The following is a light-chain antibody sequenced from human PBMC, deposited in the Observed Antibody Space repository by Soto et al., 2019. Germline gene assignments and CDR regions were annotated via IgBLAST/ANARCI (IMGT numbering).Light chain of an antibody. Sequence: QSALTQPASVSGSPGQSIAISCTGTSSDVGGYEYVSWYQQHPDKAPKIMIYDVSNRPSGVSNRFSGSKSGNTASLTISGLHAEDEADYYCSSYTSSSTYVFGTGTKLTVL. J-gene: IGLJ1*01. CDR3: SSYTSSSTYV. CDR1: SSDVGGYEY. V-gene: IGLV2-14*01. CDR2: DVS.